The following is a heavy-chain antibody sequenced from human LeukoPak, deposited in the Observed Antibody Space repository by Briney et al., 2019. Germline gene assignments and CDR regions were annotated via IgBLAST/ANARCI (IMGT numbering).Heavy chain of an antibody. CDR3: ARLHYDVLTGPFDY. Sequence: GGSLRLSCAASGITVSTNYMSWVRQAPGKGLEWVSIIYCGGATYYADSVKGRFTISREISKNTLWLQMNSLRAEDTAVYYCARLHYDVLTGPFDYWGQGTLVTVSS. CDR2: IYCGGAT. V-gene: IGHV3-66*04. CDR1: GITVSTNY. J-gene: IGHJ4*02. D-gene: IGHD3-9*01.